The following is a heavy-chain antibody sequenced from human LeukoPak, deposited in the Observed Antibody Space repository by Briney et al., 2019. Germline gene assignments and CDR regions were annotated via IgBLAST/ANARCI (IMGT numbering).Heavy chain of an antibody. J-gene: IGHJ6*02. CDR1: GGSISSGDYY. Sequence: SQTLSLTCTVSGGSISSGDYYWSWIRQPPGKGLEWIGYIYYSGSTYYNPSLKSRVTISVDTSKNQFSLKLSSVTAADTAVYYCARVGLVPAAMGYYYGMDVWGQGTTVTVSS. V-gene: IGHV4-30-4*01. CDR2: IYYSGST. CDR3: ARVGLVPAAMGYYYGMDV. D-gene: IGHD2-2*01.